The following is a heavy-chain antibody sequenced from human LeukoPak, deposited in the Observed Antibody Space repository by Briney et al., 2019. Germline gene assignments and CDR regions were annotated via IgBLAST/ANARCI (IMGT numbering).Heavy chain of an antibody. J-gene: IGHJ4*02. Sequence: SETLSLTCAVYGGSFSGYYWSWIRQPPGKGLEWIGEINHSGSTNYNPSLKSRVTISVDTSKNQFSLKLSSVTAADTAVYYCARSLTGGYGYWGQGTLVTVSS. CDR1: GGSFSGYY. CDR2: INHSGST. V-gene: IGHV4-34*01. CDR3: ARSLTGGYGY. D-gene: IGHD6-13*01.